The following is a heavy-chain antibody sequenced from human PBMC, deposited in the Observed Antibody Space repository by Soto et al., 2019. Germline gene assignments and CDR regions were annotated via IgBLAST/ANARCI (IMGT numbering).Heavy chain of an antibody. CDR2: INPMGGST. J-gene: IGHJ3*02. D-gene: IGHD2-15*01. V-gene: IGHV1-46*03. Sequence: ASVKVSCKASGYTFINYYIHWVRQAPGQGLEWMAIINPMGGSTNYAQEFQGRVTLTSDTSTSTVYMELSSLRFEDTAVYYCARIVVVAATRAFDIWGQGTMVTVSS. CDR3: ARIVVVAATRAFDI. CDR1: GYTFINYY.